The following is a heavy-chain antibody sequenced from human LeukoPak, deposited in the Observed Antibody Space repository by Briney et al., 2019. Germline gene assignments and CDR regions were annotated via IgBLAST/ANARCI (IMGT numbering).Heavy chain of an antibody. CDR2: INSDGSST. V-gene: IGHV3-74*01. D-gene: IGHD4-11*01. Sequence: PGGSLRLSCAASGFTFSSYWMHWVRQAPGKGLVWVSRINSDGSSTSYADSVKGRFTISRDNAKNTLYLQMNSLGAEDTAVYYCARTTLINWFDPWGQGTLVTVSS. J-gene: IGHJ5*02. CDR3: ARTTLINWFDP. CDR1: GFTFSSYW.